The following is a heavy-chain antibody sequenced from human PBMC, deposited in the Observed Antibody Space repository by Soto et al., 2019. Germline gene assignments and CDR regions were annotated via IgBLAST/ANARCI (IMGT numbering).Heavy chain of an antibody. CDR1: GGSISSGGYY. V-gene: IGHV4-31*03. CDR2: IYYSGST. D-gene: IGHD3-3*01. CDR3: ARALPMHITFFGVVEANNFDY. J-gene: IGHJ4*02. Sequence: SETLSLTCTVSGGSISSGGYYWSWIRQHPGKGLEWIGYIYYSGSTYYNPSLKSRVTISVDTSKNQFSLKLSSVTAADTAVYYCARALPMHITFFGVVEANNFDYCGQGTLVTVSS.